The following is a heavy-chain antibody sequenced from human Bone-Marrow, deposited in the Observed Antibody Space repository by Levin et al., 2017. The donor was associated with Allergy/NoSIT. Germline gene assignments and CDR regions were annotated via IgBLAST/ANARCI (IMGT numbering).Heavy chain of an antibody. D-gene: IGHD2-8*01. CDR1: GFPFSSYR. V-gene: IGHV3-21*01. CDR2: ISETGNFI. J-gene: IGHJ4*02. Sequence: GGSLRLSCATSGFPFSSYRMNWVRQAPGKGLDWVSSISETGNFIYYADSVKGRFTISRDNAKNSVFLQMDSLRAEDTALYYCARDLGGSLLVGVMGHWGQGTLVTVSS. CDR3: ARDLGGSLLVGVMGH.